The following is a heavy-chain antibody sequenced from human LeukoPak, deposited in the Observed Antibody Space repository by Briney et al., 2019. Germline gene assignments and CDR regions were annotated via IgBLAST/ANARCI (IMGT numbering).Heavy chain of an antibody. CDR3: ARVTFGYDILTGYSNWFDP. D-gene: IGHD3-9*01. CDR1: GYTFTSYG. CDR2: ISAYNGNT. Sequence: ASVKVSCKASGYTFTSYGISWVRQAPGQGLEWMGWISAYNGNTNYAQKLQGRVTMTTDTSTSTAYMELRSLRSDDTAVYYCARVTFGYDILTGYSNWFDPWGQGTLVAVSS. J-gene: IGHJ5*02. V-gene: IGHV1-18*01.